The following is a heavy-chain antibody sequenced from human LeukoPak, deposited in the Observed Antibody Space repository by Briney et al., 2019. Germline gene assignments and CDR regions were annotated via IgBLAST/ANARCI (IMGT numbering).Heavy chain of an antibody. CDR2: IYYSGST. CDR1: GNSISSGDNY. D-gene: IGHD5-18*01. Sequence: SETLSLTCTVSGNSISSGDNYWSWIRQPPGKGLEWIGYIYYSGSTNYNPSLKSRVTISVDTSKNQFSLKLSSVTAADTAVYYCAGGYSYGSTYYYMDVWGKGTTVTISS. V-gene: IGHV4-61*08. J-gene: IGHJ6*03. CDR3: AGGYSYGSTYYYMDV.